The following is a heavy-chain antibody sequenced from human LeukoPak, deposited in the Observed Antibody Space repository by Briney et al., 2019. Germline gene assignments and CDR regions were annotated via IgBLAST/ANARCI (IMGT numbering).Heavy chain of an antibody. D-gene: IGHD5-12*01. J-gene: IGHJ6*02. CDR2: INPGDSDT. CDR3: ARLSGYDPSYYYYGMDV. V-gene: IGHV5-51*01. CDR1: GYSFTSYW. Sequence: GESLKISCKGSGYSFTSYWIGWVRQMPGKGLEWLGIINPGDSDTRYSPSFQGQVTISADKSISTAYLQWSSLKASDTAMYYCARLSGYDPSYYYYGMDVWGQGTTVTVSS.